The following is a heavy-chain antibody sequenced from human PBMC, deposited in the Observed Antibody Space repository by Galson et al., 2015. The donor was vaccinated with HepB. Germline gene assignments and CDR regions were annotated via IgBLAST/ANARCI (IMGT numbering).Heavy chain of an antibody. CDR1: GFTFNNYG. CDR3: ARDVPPNSVVVTTMFDF. Sequence: SLRLSCAASGFTFNNYGMAWVRQAPGRGLEWVSTISGDGGNTHYPDSVKGRFTISRDNSMNTLYLQMSSLRVEDTAVYYCARDVPPNSVVVTTMFDFWGQGTLVTVSS. CDR2: ISGDGGNT. V-gene: IGHV3-23*01. J-gene: IGHJ4*02. D-gene: IGHD2-21*02.